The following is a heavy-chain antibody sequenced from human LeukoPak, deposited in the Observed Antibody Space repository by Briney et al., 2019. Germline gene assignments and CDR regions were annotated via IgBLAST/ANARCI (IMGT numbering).Heavy chain of an antibody. J-gene: IGHJ4*02. Sequence: PSETLSLTCTVSGGSISSYYWSWIRQPPGKGLELIGDIYYSGSTNYNPSLKSRVTISVDTSKNQFSLKLSSVTAADTAVYYCARLVDTAHFDYWGQGTLVTVSS. CDR2: IYYSGST. D-gene: IGHD5-18*01. V-gene: IGHV4-59*08. CDR1: GGSISSYY. CDR3: ARLVDTAHFDY.